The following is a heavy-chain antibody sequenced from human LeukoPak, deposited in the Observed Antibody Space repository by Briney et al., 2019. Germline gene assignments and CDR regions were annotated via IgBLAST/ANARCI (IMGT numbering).Heavy chain of an antibody. D-gene: IGHD3-9*01. Sequence: SETLSLTCTVSGGSISSYYWSWIRQPPGKGLEWIGRIYTRGSTNYNPSLKSRVTISVDTSKNQLSLRLSSVTAADTAVYYCAREYYSTLTGHLKAFHMWGQGTMVTVSS. CDR1: GGSISSYY. J-gene: IGHJ3*02. CDR3: AREYYSTLTGHLKAFHM. CDR2: IYTRGST. V-gene: IGHV4-4*08.